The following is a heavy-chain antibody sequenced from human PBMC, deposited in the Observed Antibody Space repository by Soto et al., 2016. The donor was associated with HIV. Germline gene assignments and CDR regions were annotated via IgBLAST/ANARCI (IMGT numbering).Heavy chain of an antibody. J-gene: IGHJ4*02. CDR2: IYSGGST. CDR1: GFTVSSNY. D-gene: IGHD3-22*01. CDR3: ARGEWTYYYDRSGYYYDY. Sequence: EVQLVESGGGLVQPGGSLRLSCAASGFTVSSNYMSWVRQAPGKGLEWVSVIYSGGSTYYADSVKGRFTISRDHSKNTLYLQMNSLRAEDTAVYYCARGEWTYYYDRSGYYYDYWGQGTLVTVSS. V-gene: IGHV3-66*01.